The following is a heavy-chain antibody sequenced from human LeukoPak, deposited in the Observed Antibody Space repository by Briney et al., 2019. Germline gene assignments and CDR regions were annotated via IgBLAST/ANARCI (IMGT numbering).Heavy chain of an antibody. CDR2: IHYSGRI. CDR1: GGSFSGYY. J-gene: IGHJ4*02. CDR3: SRATDAYKCGNS. Sequence: SETLSLTCAVYGGSFSGYYWTWIRQPPGKGLEWIGEIHYSGRINYNPSLKSRVTISADTSNNHFFLKMNSVTAADTAVYYCSRATDAYKCGNSWGQGTLVTVSS. V-gene: IGHV4-34*01. D-gene: IGHD5-24*01.